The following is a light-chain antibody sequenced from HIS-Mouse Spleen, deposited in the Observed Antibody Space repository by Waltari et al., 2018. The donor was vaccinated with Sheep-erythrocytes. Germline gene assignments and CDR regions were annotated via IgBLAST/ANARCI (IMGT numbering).Light chain of an antibody. Sequence: QSALTQPRSVSGSPGQSVTISCTGTSSDVGGYNYGSSYQQHPGKAPKLMIYDVSKRPSGVPDRFSGSKSGNTASLTISGLQAEDEADYYCCSYAGSYNHVFATGTKVTVL. J-gene: IGLJ1*01. CDR1: SSDVGGYNY. CDR2: DVS. CDR3: CSYAGSYNHV. V-gene: IGLV2-11*01.